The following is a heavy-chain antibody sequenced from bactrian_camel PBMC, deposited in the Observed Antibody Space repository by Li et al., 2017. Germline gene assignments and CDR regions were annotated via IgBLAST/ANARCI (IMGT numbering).Heavy chain of an antibody. CDR1: GSMHSTAC. J-gene: IGHJ4*01. Sequence: HVQLVESGGGSVQAGGSLRLSCAVSGSMHSTACMGWFRQAPGKEREGVAAIDRDGSTSYSDSVKGRFTISKDNTKNTLDLQMNSPQYEDTAMYYCKAESPLYGCGTLWGQGTQVTVS. D-gene: IGHD3*01. CDR3: KAESPLYGCGTL. CDR2: IDRDGST. V-gene: IGHV3S53*01.